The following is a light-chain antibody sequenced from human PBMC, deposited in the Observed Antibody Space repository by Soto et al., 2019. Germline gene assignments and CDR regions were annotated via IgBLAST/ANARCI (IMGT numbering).Light chain of an antibody. CDR2: AAS. CDR1: QGIGNY. CDR3: QHFRSLPIT. Sequence: IQMTQSPSSLSASVGDRVAITCRASQGIGNYLAWYQQRPGKVPKLLIYAASTLQSGVPSRFSGSGSGPDFTLTISSLQPEDFATYYCQHFRSLPITFGQGTRLEIK. V-gene: IGKV1-27*01. J-gene: IGKJ5*01.